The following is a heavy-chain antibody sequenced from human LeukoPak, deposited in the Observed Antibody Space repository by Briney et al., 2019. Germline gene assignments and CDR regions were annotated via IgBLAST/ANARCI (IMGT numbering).Heavy chain of an antibody. CDR3: ASGTWGFYDTTVGVY. D-gene: IGHD3-22*01. J-gene: IGHJ4*02. Sequence: SETLSLTCTVSGGSISSYYWSWIRQPPGKGLEWIGYIYYSGSTNYNPSLKSRVTISVDTSKNQFSLKLSSVTAADTAVFYCASGTWGFYDTTVGVYWGQGTLVTVSS. CDR1: GGSISSYY. CDR2: IYYSGST. V-gene: IGHV4-59*12.